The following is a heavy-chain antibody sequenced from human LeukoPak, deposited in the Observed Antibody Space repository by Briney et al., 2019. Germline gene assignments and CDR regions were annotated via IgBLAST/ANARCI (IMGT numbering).Heavy chain of an antibody. V-gene: IGHV5-51*01. D-gene: IGHD2-2*01. CDR3: ARLGRSTYYFDN. Sequence: GESLKISCKGSGYRFSSYWIGWVRQLPGKGLELMGIISPSDSDTRYSPSFQGQVTISADKSISTTYLQWSGLKAPDTAMYYCARLGRSTYYFDNWGQGTLVTVSS. CDR1: GYRFSSYW. J-gene: IGHJ4*02. CDR2: ISPSDSDT.